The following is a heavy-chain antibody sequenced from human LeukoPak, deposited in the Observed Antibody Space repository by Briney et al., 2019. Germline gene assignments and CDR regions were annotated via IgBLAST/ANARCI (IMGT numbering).Heavy chain of an antibody. D-gene: IGHD5-24*01. Sequence: SVKVSCKASGGTFSSYAISWVRQAPGQGLEWMGGIIPIFGTANYAQKFQGRVTITADESTSTAYMELSSLRSEDTAVYYCARECEMATIRDAFDIWGQGTMVTVSS. CDR2: IIPIFGTA. CDR1: GGTFSSYA. V-gene: IGHV1-69*13. J-gene: IGHJ3*02. CDR3: ARECEMATIRDAFDI.